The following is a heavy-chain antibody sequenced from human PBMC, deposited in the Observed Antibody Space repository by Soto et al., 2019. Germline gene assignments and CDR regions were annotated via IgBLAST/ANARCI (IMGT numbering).Heavy chain of an antibody. Sequence: SETLSLTCTVSGGSISSGGYYWSWIRQHPGKGLEWIGYIYYSGSTYYNPSLKSRVTISVDTSKNQFSLKLSSVTAADTAVYYCARDVSLRYYDFWSGYYDYYGMDVWGQGTTVTVSS. CDR2: IYYSGST. D-gene: IGHD3-3*01. CDR1: GGSISSGGYY. V-gene: IGHV4-31*03. CDR3: ARDVSLRYYDFWSGYYDYYGMDV. J-gene: IGHJ6*02.